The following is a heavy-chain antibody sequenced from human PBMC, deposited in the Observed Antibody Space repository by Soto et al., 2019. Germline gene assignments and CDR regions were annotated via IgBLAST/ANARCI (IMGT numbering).Heavy chain of an antibody. D-gene: IGHD2-21*01. CDR1: GFTFITYD. J-gene: IGHJ4*02. CDR2: INPNNGNA. CDR3: ARGFALTEGVDRGAPDKYYLDS. Sequence: ASVKVSCKASGFTFITYDFSWVRQAAGQGLEWMGWINPNNGNAGFAQKFRGRINMTRNTSISTAYLKLTSVIAADTAVYYCARGFALTEGVDRGAPDKYYLDSWGRGTLVTVSS. V-gene: IGHV1-8*01.